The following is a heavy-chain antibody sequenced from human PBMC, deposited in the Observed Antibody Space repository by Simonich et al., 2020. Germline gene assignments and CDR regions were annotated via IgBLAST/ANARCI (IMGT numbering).Heavy chain of an antibody. D-gene: IGHD6-6*01. CDR2: INPNSWGT. V-gene: IGHV1-2*02. Sequence: QVQLVQSGAEVKKPGASVKVSCKASGYTFTVYYMHWVRQAPGQGLEWVGWINPNSWGTNYAQKLQGRVTKTRDTSISTAYMELSSLRSDDTAVYYCARARLYSSSHAFDIWGQGTMVTVSS. J-gene: IGHJ3*02. CDR3: ARARLYSSSHAFDI. CDR1: GYTFTVYY.